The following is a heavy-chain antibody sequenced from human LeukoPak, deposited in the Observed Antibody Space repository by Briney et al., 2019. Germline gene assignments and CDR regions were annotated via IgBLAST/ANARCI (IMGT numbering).Heavy chain of an antibody. V-gene: IGHV3-30-3*01. J-gene: IGHJ6*03. D-gene: IGHD2-2*01. CDR3: ARKSCSSTSCRAYYYYMDV. Sequence: GGSLRLSCAASGFTFSDYTMHWVRQAPGKGLEWVAVIFYDGNKKYYTDSVRGRFTISRDNSRNTLYLQMNSLRAEDTAVYYCARKSCSSTSCRAYYYYMDVWGKGTTVTVSS. CDR2: IFYDGNKK. CDR1: GFTFSDYT.